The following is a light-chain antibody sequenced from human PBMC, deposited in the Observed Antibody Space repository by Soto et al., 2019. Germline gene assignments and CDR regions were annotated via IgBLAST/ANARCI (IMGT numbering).Light chain of an antibody. CDR1: QGVSSSY. CDR3: HQFGSLPIT. CDR2: ATS. J-gene: IGKJ5*01. Sequence: EIVLTQSPGTLSLSPGERATLSCRASQGVSSSYLAWYQQKPGQAPRLLISATSRRLTGIPDRFTGIGSGKHFTLTISRLAPADFAVYYCHQFGSLPITFGQGTRLEIK. V-gene: IGKV3-20*01.